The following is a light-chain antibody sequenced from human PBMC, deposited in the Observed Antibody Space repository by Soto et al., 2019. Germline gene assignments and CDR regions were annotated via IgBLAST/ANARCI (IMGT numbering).Light chain of an antibody. J-gene: IGKJ2*01. CDR2: KAS. Sequence: DIQMTQSPSTLSASVGDRVTITCRASQSITSWLAWYQQRPGKAPKLLIYKASSLQSGVPSRFSGSGSGTEFTLTISGLQPDDFATYYCQQYYSYPYIFGQGTELEIK. CDR3: QQYYSYPYI. CDR1: QSITSW. V-gene: IGKV1-5*03.